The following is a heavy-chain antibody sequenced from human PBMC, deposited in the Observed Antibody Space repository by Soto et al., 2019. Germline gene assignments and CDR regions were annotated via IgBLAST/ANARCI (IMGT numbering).Heavy chain of an antibody. CDR1: GFTFSSYA. D-gene: IGHD3-22*01. CDR2: MSYDGNIQ. CDR3: ARGTYYYDPVRDGVVDY. J-gene: IGHJ4*02. V-gene: IGHV3-30-3*01. Sequence: QVQLVESGGGVVQPGTSLRLSCAASGFTFSSYAMHWVRQAPGKGLEWVAVMSYDGNIQYYADSVNGRFTISRHNSKNXQYLQMNSLRPEDTAVYYCARGTYYYDPVRDGVVDYWGQGTLVTVSS.